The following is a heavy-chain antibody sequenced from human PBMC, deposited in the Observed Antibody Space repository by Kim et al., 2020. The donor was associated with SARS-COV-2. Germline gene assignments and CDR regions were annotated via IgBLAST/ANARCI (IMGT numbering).Heavy chain of an antibody. CDR1: GFTFSGYG. CDR3: ARDRTLKADTTLDF. J-gene: IGHJ6*03. V-gene: IGHV1-18*04. D-gene: IGHD2-8*01. CDR2: ISASSGNT. Sequence: ASVKVSCKTSGFTFSGYGFTWVRQAPGQGLEYMGWISASSGNTNYVQKAQGRISMTTDTSTSTVYMELRSLRSDDTAVYYCARDRTLKADTTLDFWGKGT.